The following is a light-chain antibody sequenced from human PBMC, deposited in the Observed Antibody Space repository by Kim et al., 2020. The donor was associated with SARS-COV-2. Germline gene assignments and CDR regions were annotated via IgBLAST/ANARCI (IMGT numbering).Light chain of an antibody. CDR2: GAS. J-gene: IGKJ4*01. V-gene: IGKV3-20*01. CDR3: QQFGNSLT. CDR1: QSVTSSN. Sequence: EIVLTQSPGTLSLSPGERATLSCRASQSVTSSNLAWYQQRPGQAPRLLIYGASIRATGIPDRFSGSGSGTDFTLTISRLEPEDFAVYYCQQFGNSLTFGGGTKVDIK.